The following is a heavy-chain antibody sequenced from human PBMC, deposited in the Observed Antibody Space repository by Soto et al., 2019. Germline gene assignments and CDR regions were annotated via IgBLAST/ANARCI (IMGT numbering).Heavy chain of an antibody. V-gene: IGHV1-18*01. CDR1: GYTFTSYG. CDR2: ISAYNGNT. J-gene: IGHJ4*02. Sequence: ASVKVSCKASGYTFTSYGISWVRQAPGQGLEWMGWISAYNGNTNYAQKLQGRVTMTTDTSTSTAYMELRSLRSDDTAVYYCATHPAYSSGWYPGHRDKVDYWGQGTLVTVSS. D-gene: IGHD6-19*01. CDR3: ATHPAYSSGWYPGHRDKVDY.